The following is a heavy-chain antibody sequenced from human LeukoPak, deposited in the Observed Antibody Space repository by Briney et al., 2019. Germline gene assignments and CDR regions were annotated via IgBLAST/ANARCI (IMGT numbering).Heavy chain of an antibody. V-gene: IGHV1-18*01. D-gene: IGHD3-9*01. CDR3: ARAVNYDILTGYYPYYYYYMDV. CDR1: GYTFTSYG. CDR2: ISVYNGNT. Sequence: ASVKVSCKASGYTFTSYGISWVRQAPGQGLEWMGWISVYNGNTNYAQKLQGRVTMTTDTSTSTAYMELRSLRSDDTAVYYCARAVNYDILTGYYPYYYYYMDVWGKGTTVTISS. J-gene: IGHJ6*03.